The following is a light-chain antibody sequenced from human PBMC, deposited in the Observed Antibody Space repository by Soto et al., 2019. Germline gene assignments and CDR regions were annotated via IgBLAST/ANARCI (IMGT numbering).Light chain of an antibody. CDR1: ESLQHRNGFNY. Sequence: IVLTQSPLSLSVTPGEPASISCRSSESLQHRNGFNYLDWYLQKPGQSPKLLISLASDRASGVPDRFSGTRSGTDFTLQISRVETEDVGVYYCMQALDTPYTFGQGTNLEIK. CDR2: LAS. V-gene: IGKV2-28*01. J-gene: IGKJ2*01. CDR3: MQALDTPYT.